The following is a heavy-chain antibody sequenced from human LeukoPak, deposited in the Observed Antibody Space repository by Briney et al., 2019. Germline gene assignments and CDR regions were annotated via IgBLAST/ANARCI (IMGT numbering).Heavy chain of an antibody. CDR2: IKQDGSEK. D-gene: IGHD6-13*01. V-gene: IGHV3-7*04. CDR1: GFTFSSYW. CDR3: AKDRILYTSSPIDY. Sequence: GGSLRLSCAASGFTFSSYWMSWVRQAPGKGLEWVAKIKQDGSEKYYVDSVKGRFTISRDNAKNSLYLQMNSLRAEDTAVYYCAKDRILYTSSPIDYWGQGTLVTVSS. J-gene: IGHJ4*02.